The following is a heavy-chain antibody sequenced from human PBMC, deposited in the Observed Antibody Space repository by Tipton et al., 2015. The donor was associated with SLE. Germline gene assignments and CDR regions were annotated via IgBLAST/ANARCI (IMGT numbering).Heavy chain of an antibody. V-gene: IGHV4-59*01. Sequence: TLSLTCTVSGGSISSYYWSWIRQPPGKGLEWIGYIYYSGSTNYNPSLKSRVPISVDTSKNQFSLKLSSVTAADTAVYYCARESSWDPLFDYWGQGTLVTVSS. J-gene: IGHJ4*02. CDR3: ARESSWDPLFDY. D-gene: IGHD6-13*01. CDR2: IYYSGST. CDR1: GGSISSYY.